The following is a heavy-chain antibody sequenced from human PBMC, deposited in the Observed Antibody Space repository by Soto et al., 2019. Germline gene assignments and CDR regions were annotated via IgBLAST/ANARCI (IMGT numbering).Heavy chain of an antibody. CDR2: ISGGRGYT. D-gene: IGHD4-17*01. J-gene: IGHJ4*02. CDR3: AREYGRLDY. V-gene: IGHV3-11*06. CDR1: GFTLSDFH. Sequence: QVQLVESGGGLVKPGGSLRLSCGASGFTLSDFHMSWIRQAPGKGLEWVSYISGGRGYTKYADPVKGRFTISRDSAKNSLYLQMNSLRAEDTAVYYCAREYGRLDYWGQGTLVTVSS.